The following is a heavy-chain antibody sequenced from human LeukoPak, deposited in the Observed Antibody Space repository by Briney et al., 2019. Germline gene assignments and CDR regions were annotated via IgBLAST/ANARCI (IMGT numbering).Heavy chain of an antibody. V-gene: IGHV3-23*01. D-gene: IGHD3-22*01. J-gene: IGHJ6*03. CDR3: AKDAAGYDSSGSHYYYYMDV. CDR2: ISGSGGST. CDR1: GFTFSSYA. Sequence: GGSLRLSCAASGFTFSSYAMSWVRQAPGKGLEWVSAISGSGGSTYYADSVKGRFTISRDNSKNTLYLQMNSLRAEHTAVYYCAKDAAGYDSSGSHYYYYMDVWGKGTTVTVSS.